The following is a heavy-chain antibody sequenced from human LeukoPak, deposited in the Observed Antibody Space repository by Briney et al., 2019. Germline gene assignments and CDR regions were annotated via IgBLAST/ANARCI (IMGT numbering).Heavy chain of an antibody. V-gene: IGHV3-30-3*01. D-gene: IGHD6-19*01. Sequence: GGSLRLSCAASGFTFSSYAMHWVRQAPGKGLEWVAVISYDGSNKYYADSVKGRFTISRDNSKNTLYLQMNSLRAEDTAVYYCARDRIAVAGKRYFQHWGQGTLVTVSS. CDR3: ARDRIAVAGKRYFQH. J-gene: IGHJ1*01. CDR2: ISYDGSNK. CDR1: GFTFSSYA.